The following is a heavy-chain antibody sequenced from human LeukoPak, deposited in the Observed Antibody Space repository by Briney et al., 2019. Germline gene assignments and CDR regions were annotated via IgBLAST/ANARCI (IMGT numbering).Heavy chain of an antibody. D-gene: IGHD6-19*01. CDR2: MNPNSGNT. CDR3: ARANRRSPTNPYSSGWYKAPGCFDP. CDR1: GYTFTSYG. V-gene: IGHV1-8*03. J-gene: IGHJ5*02. Sequence: GASVKVSCKASGYTFTSYGISWVRQAPGQGLEWMGWMNPNSGNTGYAQKFQGRVTITRNTSISTAYMELSSLRSEDTAVYYCARANRRSPTNPYSSGWYKAPGCFDPWGQGTLVTVSS.